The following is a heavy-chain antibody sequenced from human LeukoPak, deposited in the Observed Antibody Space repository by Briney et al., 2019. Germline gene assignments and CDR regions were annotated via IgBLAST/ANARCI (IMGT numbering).Heavy chain of an antibody. D-gene: IGHD3-22*01. Sequence: GASVKVSCKASGYTFNTYGISWVRQAPGQGLEWMGWISAYNDNTNYAQKLQGRVTMTTETSTSTAYMERRSLISDDTAMYYCARDEGYYDSSGLDYWGQGTLVTVSS. CDR3: ARDEGYYDSSGLDY. CDR1: GYTFNTYG. CDR2: ISAYNDNT. J-gene: IGHJ4*02. V-gene: IGHV1-18*01.